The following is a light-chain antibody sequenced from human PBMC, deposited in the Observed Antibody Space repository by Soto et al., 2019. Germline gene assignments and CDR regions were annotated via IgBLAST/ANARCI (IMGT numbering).Light chain of an antibody. J-gene: IGLJ3*02. CDR1: SSDVGSYNR. Sequence: QSDLTQPPSVSGSPGQSVTISCTGTSSDVGSYNRVSWYQQPPGTAPKLMIYEVSNRPSGVPDRFFGSKSGNTASLTISGLQAEDEADYYCSSFTSSNTWVFGGGTKVTVL. V-gene: IGLV2-18*02. CDR3: SSFTSSNTWV. CDR2: EVS.